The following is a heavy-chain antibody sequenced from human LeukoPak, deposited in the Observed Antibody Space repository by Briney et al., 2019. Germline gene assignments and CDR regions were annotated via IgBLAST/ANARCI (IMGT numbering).Heavy chain of an antibody. CDR2: IKQDGSEK. Sequence: GGSLRLSCAASGFTFSSYWTTWVRQVPGKGLEWVANIKQDGSEKYYVDSVTGRFAISRDNAKNSLYLQMNSLGPEDTAVYYCARMSTSSWFVCDYWGQGTLVTVSS. J-gene: IGHJ4*02. D-gene: IGHD6-13*01. V-gene: IGHV3-7*01. CDR3: ARMSTSSWFVCDY. CDR1: GFTFSSYW.